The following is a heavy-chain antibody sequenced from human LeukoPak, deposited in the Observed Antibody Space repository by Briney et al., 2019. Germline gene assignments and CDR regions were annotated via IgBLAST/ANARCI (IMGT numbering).Heavy chain of an antibody. CDR1: GFTFSSYG. CDR2: ISYDGSNK. J-gene: IGHJ4*02. CDR3: AKHLKATITFLDF. D-gene: IGHD5-24*01. Sequence: GGSLRLSCAASGFTFSSYGMHWVRQAPGKGLEWVAVISYDGSNKYYTDSVKGRFTISRDNSKNTLYLQMNSLRAEDTAVYYCAKHLKATITFLDFRGQGTLVTVSS. V-gene: IGHV3-30*18.